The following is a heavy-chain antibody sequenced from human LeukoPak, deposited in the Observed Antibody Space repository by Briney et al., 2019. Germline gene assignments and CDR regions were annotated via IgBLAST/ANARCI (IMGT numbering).Heavy chain of an antibody. CDR3: AKVRYDILTGYYDY. Sequence: GGSLRLSCAASGFTFSSYAMSWVRQAPGKGLEWVSAISGSGGSTYYADSEKGRFTISRDNSKNTLYLQMNSLRAEDTAVYYCAKVRYDILTGYYDYWGQGTLVTVSS. D-gene: IGHD3-9*01. CDR2: ISGSGGST. CDR1: GFTFSSYA. J-gene: IGHJ4*02. V-gene: IGHV3-23*01.